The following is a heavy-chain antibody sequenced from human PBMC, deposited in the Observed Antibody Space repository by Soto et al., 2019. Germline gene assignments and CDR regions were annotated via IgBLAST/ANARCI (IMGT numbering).Heavy chain of an antibody. CDR3: ARGPVGYCSGGSCYYYYYGMDV. CDR2: IWYDGSNK. V-gene: IGHV3-33*01. D-gene: IGHD2-15*01. CDR1: GFTFSSYG. J-gene: IGHJ6*02. Sequence: QVQLVESGGGVVQPGRSLRLSCAASGFTFSSYGRHWVRQAPGKGLEWVAVIWYDGSNKYYADSVKGRFTISRDNSKNTLHLQMNSLRAEDTAGYYCARGPVGYCSGGSCYYYYYGMDVRGQGTTVTVSS.